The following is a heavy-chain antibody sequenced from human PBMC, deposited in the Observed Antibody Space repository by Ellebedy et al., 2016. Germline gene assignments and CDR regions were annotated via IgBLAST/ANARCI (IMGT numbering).Heavy chain of an antibody. CDR1: GFTFSSYA. J-gene: IGHJ4*02. CDR2: ISGSGGST. CDR3: AKVEVSKAIDY. V-gene: IGHV3-23*01. D-gene: IGHD3-22*01. Sequence: GESLKISXAASGFTFSSYAMSWVRQAPGKGLEWVSAISGSGGSTYYADSVKGRFTISRDNSKNTLYLQMNSLRAEDTAVYYCAKVEVSKAIDYWGQGILVTVSS.